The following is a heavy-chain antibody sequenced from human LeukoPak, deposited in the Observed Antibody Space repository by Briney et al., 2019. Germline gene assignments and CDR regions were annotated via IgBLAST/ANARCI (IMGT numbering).Heavy chain of an antibody. CDR2: VSSSGNTQ. Sequence: PGGSLRLSCTVSGITFSDYYMNWIRQAPGKALEYIAYVSSSGNTQFYADSVRGRFKISRDNAKNSLYLQMNSLRAEDTAVYYCAKGYYYDSSGYYSPLGYWGQGTLVTVSS. D-gene: IGHD3-22*01. CDR1: GITFSDYY. J-gene: IGHJ4*02. CDR3: AKGYYYDSSGYYSPLGY. V-gene: IGHV3-11*01.